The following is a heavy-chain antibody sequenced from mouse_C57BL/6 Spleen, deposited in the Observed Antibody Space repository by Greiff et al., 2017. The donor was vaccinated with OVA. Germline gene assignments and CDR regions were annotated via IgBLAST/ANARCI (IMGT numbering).Heavy chain of an antibody. D-gene: IGHD1-1*01. Sequence: EVLLVESGGGLVKPGGSLKLSCAASGFTFSDYGMHWVRQAPEKGLEWVAYISSGSSTIYYADTVKGRFTLSRDNAKNTLFLQMTSLRSEDTAMYYCARRFTTGADYAMDYWGQGTSVTVSS. CDR2: ISSGSSTI. CDR1: GFTFSDYG. J-gene: IGHJ4*01. CDR3: ARRFTTGADYAMDY. V-gene: IGHV5-17*01.